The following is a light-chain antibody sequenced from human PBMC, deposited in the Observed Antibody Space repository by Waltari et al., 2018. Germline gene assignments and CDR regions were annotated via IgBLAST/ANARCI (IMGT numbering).Light chain of an antibody. Sequence: DIQMTQSPSAVSAFVGDRVIITCRASQGITSRLAWYQQKPGRAPKLLIYDASSLQSGVPSRVSGSGSETDFTLTINNLQPEDIATYYCQQANTFPVTFGPGTKVDIK. CDR1: QGITSR. J-gene: IGKJ3*01. CDR2: DAS. CDR3: QQANTFPVT. V-gene: IGKV1-12*01.